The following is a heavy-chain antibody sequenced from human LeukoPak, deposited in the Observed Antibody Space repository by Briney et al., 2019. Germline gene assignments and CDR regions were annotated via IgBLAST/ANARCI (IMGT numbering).Heavy chain of an antibody. CDR3: ARDSSAAARDY. CDR2: IYYSGST. CDR1: GGSISSSSHY. D-gene: IGHD6-13*01. V-gene: IGHV4-39*07. J-gene: IGHJ4*02. Sequence: SETLSLTCTVSGGSISSSSHYWGWIRQPPGKGLEWIGSIYYSGSTYYNPSLKSRVTISVDTSKNQFSLKLSSVTAADTAVYYCARDSSAAARDYWGQGTLVTVSS.